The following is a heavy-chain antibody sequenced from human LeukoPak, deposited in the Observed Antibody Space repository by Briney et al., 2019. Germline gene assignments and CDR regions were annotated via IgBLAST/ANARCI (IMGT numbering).Heavy chain of an antibody. D-gene: IGHD6-13*01. Sequence: SETLSLTCTVSGVSVTSYYWSWLRQPAGKGLEWIGRIYTSGSTSYNPSLRSRVTISVDTSKNQFSLNLSSVTAAGTAVYYRATFANDSRSSSCYYFDYWGQGTLVTVSS. CDR2: IYTSGST. V-gene: IGHV4-4*07. J-gene: IGHJ4*02. CDR1: GVSVTSYY. CDR3: ATFANDSRSSSCYYFDY.